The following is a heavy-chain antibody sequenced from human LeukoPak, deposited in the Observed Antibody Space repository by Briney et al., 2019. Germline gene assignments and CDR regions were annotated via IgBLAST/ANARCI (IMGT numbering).Heavy chain of an antibody. CDR3: ARGGIPHYSDNTGYFFGQF. J-gene: IGHJ4*02. D-gene: IGHD3-22*01. CDR1: GFSFSTHS. Sequence: GGSLRLSCAASGFSFSTHSMTWVRLAPGKGLEWLSFISISGSSRHYADSVKGRFTISRDNAENSVYLQMNSLRTEDTAVYFCARGGIPHYSDNTGYFFGQFWGQGTRVTVSS. V-gene: IGHV3-48*04. CDR2: ISISGSSR.